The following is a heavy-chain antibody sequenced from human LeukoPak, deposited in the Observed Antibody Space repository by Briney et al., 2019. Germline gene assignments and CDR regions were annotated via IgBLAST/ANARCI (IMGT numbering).Heavy chain of an antibody. Sequence: SETLSLTCTVSGGSISSYYWSWIRQPPGKGLEWIGYIYYSGSTNYNPSLKSRVTISVDTSKNQFSLKLSSVTAADTAVYYWARRLMVRGENWFDPWGQGTLVTVSS. D-gene: IGHD3-10*01. V-gene: IGHV4-59*01. CDR3: ARRLMVRGENWFDP. CDR2: IYYSGST. CDR1: GGSISSYY. J-gene: IGHJ5*02.